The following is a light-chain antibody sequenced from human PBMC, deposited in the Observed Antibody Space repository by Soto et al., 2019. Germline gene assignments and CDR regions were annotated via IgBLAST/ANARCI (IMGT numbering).Light chain of an antibody. CDR2: GAS. J-gene: IGKJ4*01. V-gene: IGKV3D-20*02. CDR1: QSVSSSY. Sequence: EIVLTQSPGTLSLSPGERAILSCRASQSVSSSYLAWYQERPGQAPRLLIYGASNRATGIPARFSGSGSGTDFTLTISSLEPEDFAVYYCQQRSKWPLTFGGGTKVDI. CDR3: QQRSKWPLT.